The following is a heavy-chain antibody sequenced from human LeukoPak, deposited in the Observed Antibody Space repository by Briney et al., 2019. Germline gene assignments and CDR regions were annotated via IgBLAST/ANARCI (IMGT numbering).Heavy chain of an antibody. D-gene: IGHD4-23*01. CDR1: ALTFSDHY. Sequence: PGGSLRLPCAASALTFSDHYIDWVRQAPEKGLEWIGGIKHSGSTNYNPSLKSRVTISVDTSKNQFSLKLSSVTAADTAVYYCARLGHDPRDYGGKVGYYMDVWGKGTTVTISS. CDR2: IKHSGST. V-gene: IGHV4-34*01. J-gene: IGHJ6*03. CDR3: ARLGHDPRDYGGKVGYYMDV.